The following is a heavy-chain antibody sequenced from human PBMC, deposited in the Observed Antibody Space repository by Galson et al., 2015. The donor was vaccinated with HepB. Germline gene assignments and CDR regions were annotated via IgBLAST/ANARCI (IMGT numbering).Heavy chain of an antibody. CDR1: GDSISPNY. Sequence: ETLSLTCTISGDSISPNYWTWIRQPPGKGLEWNGHVSNSGGTNYNPSLKSRVTISLDPSNTEFSLRLRSVTAADTAVYYCTRGRWFDHWGQGTLVTVSS. V-gene: IGHV4-59*01. J-gene: IGHJ5*02. CDR3: TRGRWFDH. CDR2: VSNSGGT.